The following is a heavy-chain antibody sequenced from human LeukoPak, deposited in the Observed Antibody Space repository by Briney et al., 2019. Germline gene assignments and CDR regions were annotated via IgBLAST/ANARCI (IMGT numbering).Heavy chain of an antibody. CDR2: VNPNSGGT. CDR1: GYTFTGYY. D-gene: IGHD4-11*01. V-gene: IGHV1-2*02. CDR3: ARDATARDYSNFDY. J-gene: IGHJ4*02. Sequence: ASVKVSCKASGYTFTGYYMHWVRQAPGQGLAWMGWVNPNSGGTNYAQKFQGRVTMTRDTSISTAYMELSRLTSDDTAFYYCARDATARDYSNFDYWGQGTLVTVSS.